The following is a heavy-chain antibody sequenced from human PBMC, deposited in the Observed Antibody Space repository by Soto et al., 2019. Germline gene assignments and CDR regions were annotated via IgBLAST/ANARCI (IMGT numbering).Heavy chain of an antibody. Sequence: PGGSLRLSCAASGFTFSSYAMSWVRQAPGKGLEWVSAISGSGGSTYYGDSVKGRFTISRDNSKNTLYLQINRLRADDPAVYYSANDHERHSNSWYGPLIDYWGQGTLVTVSS. CDR3: ANDHERHSNSWYGPLIDY. V-gene: IGHV3-23*01. CDR2: ISGSGGST. CDR1: GFTFSSYA. J-gene: IGHJ4*02. D-gene: IGHD6-13*01.